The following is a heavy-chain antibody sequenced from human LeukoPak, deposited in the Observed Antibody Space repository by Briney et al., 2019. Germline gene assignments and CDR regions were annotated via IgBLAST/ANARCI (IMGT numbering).Heavy chain of an antibody. Sequence: GGSLRLSCAASGISFSTYVMAWVRQAPGKGLECVSAISGSGGDSYYAASVKGRFTISRDNSKNTLYLQMNSLRAEDTAVYYCAKDLWRGYNYWYFDLWGRGTLVTVSS. CDR1: GISFSTYV. D-gene: IGHD5-24*01. CDR2: ISGSGGDS. CDR3: AKDLWRGYNYWYFDL. J-gene: IGHJ2*01. V-gene: IGHV3-23*01.